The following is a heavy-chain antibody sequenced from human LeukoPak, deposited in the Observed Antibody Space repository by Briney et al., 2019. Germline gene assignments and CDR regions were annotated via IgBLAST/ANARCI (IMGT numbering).Heavy chain of an antibody. D-gene: IGHD3-9*01. CDR1: GYIFTGYY. V-gene: IGHV1-2*02. CDR3: ALYYDILTGYYYFDY. Sequence: ASVKVSCKASGYIFTGYYMHWVRQAPGQGLEWMGWINPNSGGTNYAQKFQGRVTMTRDTSISTAYMELSRLRSDDTAVYYCALYYDILTGYYYFDYWGQGTLVTASS. J-gene: IGHJ4*02. CDR2: INPNSGGT.